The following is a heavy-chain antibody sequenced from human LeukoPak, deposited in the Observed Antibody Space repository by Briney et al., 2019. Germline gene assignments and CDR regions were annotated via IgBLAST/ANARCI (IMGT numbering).Heavy chain of an antibody. D-gene: IGHD3-16*01. CDR1: GGSIRSGGYY. CDR2: IYYSGST. V-gene: IGHV4-31*03. Sequence: PSQTLSLTCTVSGGSIRSGGYYWSWIRQHPGKGLEWIGYIYYSGSTYYNPSLKSRVTISVDTSKNQFSLKLSSVSAADTAVYYCAGAQGGNWFDPWGQGTLVTVSS. J-gene: IGHJ5*02. CDR3: AGAQGGNWFDP.